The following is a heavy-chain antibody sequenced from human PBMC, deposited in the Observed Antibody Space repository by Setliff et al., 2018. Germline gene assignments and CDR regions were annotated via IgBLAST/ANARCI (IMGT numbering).Heavy chain of an antibody. CDR3: ARAPLESGYYYGQGHYFDY. D-gene: IGHD5-18*01. J-gene: IGHJ4*02. Sequence: ASVKVSCKTSGYTFSGYYLHWVRQAPGQGPEWMGRISPSSGGTVYAHKFHDRVTMTSDTSVNTAYMELSDLTSDDTAVYYCARAPLESGYYYGQGHYFDYWGQGTLVTVSS. CDR2: ISPSSGGT. V-gene: IGHV1-2*06. CDR1: GYTFSGYY.